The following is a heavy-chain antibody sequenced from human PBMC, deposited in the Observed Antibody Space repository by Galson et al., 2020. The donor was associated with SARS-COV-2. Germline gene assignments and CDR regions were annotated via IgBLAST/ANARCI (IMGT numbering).Heavy chain of an antibody. V-gene: IGHV5-51*01. CDR3: ARSIAYCGGDCPDPGDIDWYFDL. D-gene: IGHD2-21*02. Sequence: GGSLRLSCKGSGYSFTSYWIGWVRQMPGKGLEWMGIIYPGDSDTRYSPSFQGQVTISADKSISTAYLQWSSLKASDTAMYYCARSIAYCGGDCPDPGDIDWYFDLWGRGTLVTVSS. CDR2: IYPGDSDT. J-gene: IGHJ2*01. CDR1: GYSFTSYW.